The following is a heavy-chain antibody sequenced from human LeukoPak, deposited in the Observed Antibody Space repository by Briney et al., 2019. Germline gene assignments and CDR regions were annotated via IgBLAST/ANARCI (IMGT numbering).Heavy chain of an antibody. CDR3: AREGYSYVSFDH. V-gene: IGHV3-23*01. Sequence: GGSLRLSCAASGFTFSSYAMSWVRQAPGKGLEWVSSISSSGRNTYYSDSVKGRFTISRDNAKNTLYLQMNSLRAEDTAVYYCAREGYSYVSFDHWGQGTLVTVSS. J-gene: IGHJ4*02. D-gene: IGHD5-18*01. CDR2: ISSSGRNT. CDR1: GFTFSSYA.